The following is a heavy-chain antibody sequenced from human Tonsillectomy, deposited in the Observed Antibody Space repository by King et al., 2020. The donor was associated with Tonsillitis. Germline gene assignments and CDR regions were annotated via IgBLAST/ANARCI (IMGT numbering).Heavy chain of an antibody. D-gene: IGHD3-3*01. CDR3: ARADDFWSGYYGY. CDR1: GYTFTGYY. J-gene: IGHJ4*02. CDR2: INPNSGGT. Sequence: QLVQSGAEVKKPGASVKVSCKASGYTFTGYYMHWVRQAPVQGLEGMGWINPNSGGTNFAQKVQGRVTMTTDTSISTAYMELSRLRSDDTAVYYCARADDFWSGYYGYWGQGTLVTVSS. V-gene: IGHV1-2*02.